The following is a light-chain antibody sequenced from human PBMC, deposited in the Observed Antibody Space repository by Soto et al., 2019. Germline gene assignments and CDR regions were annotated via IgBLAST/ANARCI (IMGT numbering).Light chain of an antibody. V-gene: IGLV2-14*01. CDR2: DVS. J-gene: IGLJ2*01. Sequence: QSALTQPASVSGSPGQSITISCTGTGSDVGGYNYVSWYQQHPGKAPKVMIYDVSNRPSGVSNRFSGYKSGNTASLTISGLQADDEADYYCSSYTSASTPLVFGGGTKLTVL. CDR1: GSDVGGYNY. CDR3: SSYTSASTPLV.